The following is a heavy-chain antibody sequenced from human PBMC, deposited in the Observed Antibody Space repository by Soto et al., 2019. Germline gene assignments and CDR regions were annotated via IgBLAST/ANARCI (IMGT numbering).Heavy chain of an antibody. D-gene: IGHD1-1*01. CDR2: INAGNGNT. J-gene: IGHJ3*02. CDR1: GYTFTSYA. Sequence: QVQLVQSGAEVKKPGASVKVSCKASGYTFTSYAMHWVRQAPGQRLEWMGWINAGNGNTKYSQKFQGRVTITRDTSASTAYMELSSLRSEDTAVYYCARGEIWFAGTTWEGAFDIWGQGTMVTVSS. CDR3: ARGEIWFAGTTWEGAFDI. V-gene: IGHV1-3*01.